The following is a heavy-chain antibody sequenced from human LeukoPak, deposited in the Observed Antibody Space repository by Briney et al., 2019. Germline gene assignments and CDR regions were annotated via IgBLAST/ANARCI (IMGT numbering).Heavy chain of an antibody. CDR1: GYTFTSYD. D-gene: IGHD3-10*01. Sequence: ASVKVSCKASGYTFTSYDINWVRQATGQGLEWMGWMNPNSGNTGYAQKFQGRVTMTRNTSISTAYMELSSLRSEDTAVYYCARVRFPSAEYYYGSGSYKYYYYYGMDVWGQGTTVTVSS. CDR3: ARVRFPSAEYYYGSGSYKYYYYYGMDV. V-gene: IGHV1-8*01. J-gene: IGHJ6*02. CDR2: MNPNSGNT.